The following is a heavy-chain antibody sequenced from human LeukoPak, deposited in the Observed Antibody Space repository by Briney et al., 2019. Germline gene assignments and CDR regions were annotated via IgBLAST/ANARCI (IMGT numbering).Heavy chain of an antibody. CDR1: GDSVPSNSAA. D-gene: IGHD4-17*01. J-gene: IGHJ6*02. CDR3: ARAPAYGDYAYYYYGMDV. Sequence: SQTLSLTCAISGDSVPSNSAAWHWLRQSPSRGLEWLGRTYYRSKWYNDYAVSVKSRITINPDTSKNQFSLQLNSVTPEDTAVYYCARAPAYGDYAYYYYGMDVWGQGTTVTVSS. V-gene: IGHV6-1*01. CDR2: TYYRSKWYN.